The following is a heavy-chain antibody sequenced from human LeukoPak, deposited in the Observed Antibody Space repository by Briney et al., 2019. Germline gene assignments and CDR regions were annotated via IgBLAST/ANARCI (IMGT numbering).Heavy chain of an antibody. CDR3: ARARRNSAPVTYYYDSSGTYYFDY. Sequence: GGSLRLSCAASGFTFSSYAMHWVRQAPGKGLEWVAVISYDGSNKYYADSVKGRFTISRDNSKNTLYLQMNSLRAEDTAVYYCARARRNSAPVTYYYDSSGTYYFDYWGQGTLVTVSS. CDR1: GFTFSSYA. D-gene: IGHD3-22*01. CDR2: ISYDGSNK. J-gene: IGHJ4*02. V-gene: IGHV3-30*04.